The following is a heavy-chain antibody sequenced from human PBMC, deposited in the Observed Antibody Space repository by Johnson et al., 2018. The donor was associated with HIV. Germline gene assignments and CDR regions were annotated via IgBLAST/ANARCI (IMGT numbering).Heavy chain of an antibody. CDR3: AKDLPPMILVGGDAFDI. CDR1: GFTFSNYG. CDR2: IRYDGSNK. Sequence: QMLLVESGGGVVQPGGSLRLSCAASGFTFSNYGMHWVRQAPGKGLEWVAFIRYDGSNKYYADSMKGRFPISRDNSKNTLYLQMNSLRAEDTAVYYCAKDLPPMILVGGDAFDIWGQGTMVTVSS. J-gene: IGHJ3*02. D-gene: IGHD3-22*01. V-gene: IGHV3-30*02.